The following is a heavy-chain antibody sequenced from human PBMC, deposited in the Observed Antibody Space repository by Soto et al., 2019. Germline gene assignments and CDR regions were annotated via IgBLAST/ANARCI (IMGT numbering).Heavy chain of an antibody. D-gene: IGHD6-13*01. CDR2: IYYSGST. CDR1: GGSISSGDYY. CDR3: ARATLTAGKDKYNWFDP. J-gene: IGHJ5*02. Sequence: PSETLSLTCTVSGGSISSGDYYWSWIRQPPGKGLEWIGYIYYSGSTYYNPSLRSRVTISVDTSKNQFSLKLSSVTAADTAVYYCARATLTAGKDKYNWFDPWGQGTLVTVPQ. V-gene: IGHV4-30-4*01.